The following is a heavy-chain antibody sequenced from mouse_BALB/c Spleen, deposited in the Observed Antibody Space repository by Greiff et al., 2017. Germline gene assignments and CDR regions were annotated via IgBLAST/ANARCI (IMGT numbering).Heavy chain of an antibody. CDR3: ARGIPEGVGYAMDY. Sequence: VKLVESGPGLVAPSQSLSITCTVSGFSLTSYGVHWVRQPPGKGLEWLGVIWAGGSTNYNSALMSRLSISKDNSKSQVFLKMNSLQTDDTAMYYCARGIPEGVGYAMDYWGQGTSVTVSS. J-gene: IGHJ4*01. V-gene: IGHV2-9*02. CDR1: GFSLTSYG. CDR2: IWAGGST.